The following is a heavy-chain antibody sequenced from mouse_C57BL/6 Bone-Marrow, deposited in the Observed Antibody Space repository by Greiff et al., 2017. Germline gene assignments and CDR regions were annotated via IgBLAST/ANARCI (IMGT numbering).Heavy chain of an antibody. D-gene: IGHD3-2*02. J-gene: IGHJ2*01. CDR2: IDPSDSYT. Sequence: VQLQQPGAELVMPGASVKLSCKASGYTFTSYWMHWVKQRPGPGLEWIGEIDPSDSYTNYNQKFKGKSTLTVDKSSSTAYMQLSSLTSEDSAVYYCARETAQVYFDYWGQGTTLTVSS. CDR1: GYTFTSYW. CDR3: ARETAQVYFDY. V-gene: IGHV1-69*01.